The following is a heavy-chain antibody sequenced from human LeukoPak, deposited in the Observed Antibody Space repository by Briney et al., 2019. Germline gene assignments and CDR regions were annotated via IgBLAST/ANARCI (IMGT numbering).Heavy chain of an antibody. D-gene: IGHD1-26*01. CDR3: ARQVVGALDY. Sequence: TSETLSLTCSVSGGSISSSSYYWGWIRQPPGKGLEWIGSIFYSGNTYYNPSLKSRVTISLDTSKNQFSLKLSSVTAADTAVYYCARQVVGALDYWGQGTLVTVSS. V-gene: IGHV4-39*07. J-gene: IGHJ4*02. CDR1: GGSISSSSYY. CDR2: IFYSGNT.